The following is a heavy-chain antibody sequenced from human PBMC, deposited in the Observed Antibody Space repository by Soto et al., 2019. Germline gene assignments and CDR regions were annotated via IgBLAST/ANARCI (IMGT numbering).Heavy chain of an antibody. J-gene: IGHJ4*02. V-gene: IGHV3-33*01. Sequence: PGGSLRLSCAASGFIFSNYGMHWVRQAPAKGLEWVAFIWYDGKDKYYADSVKGRFTISRDNSNDTLYLQMNSLSTEDTAVYYCAGDLEGAASWGYRFDYWGQGTLVTVSS. D-gene: IGHD1-26*01. CDR1: GFIFSNYG. CDR2: IWYDGKDK. CDR3: AGDLEGAASWGYRFDY.